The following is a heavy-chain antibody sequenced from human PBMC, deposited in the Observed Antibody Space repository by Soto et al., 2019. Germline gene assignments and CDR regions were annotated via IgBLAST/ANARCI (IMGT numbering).Heavy chain of an antibody. CDR2: FYAGDSDT. Sequence: GESLKISCNGSGYSFTSYWIGWVRQMPGEGLEWVGAFYAGDSDTRYSPAFQGRVTISVDKSIRAADLHLSSLRTSYRAMHCCARRAGNAGRFSDYLDQATLLNVSS. D-gene: IGHD6-19*01. J-gene: IGHJ4*02. CDR3: ARRAGNAGRFSDY. V-gene: IGHV5-51*01. CDR1: GYSFTSYW.